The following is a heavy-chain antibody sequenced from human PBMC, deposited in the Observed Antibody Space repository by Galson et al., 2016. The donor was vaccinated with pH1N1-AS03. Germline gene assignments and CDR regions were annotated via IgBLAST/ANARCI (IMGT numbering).Heavy chain of an antibody. D-gene: IGHD3-9*01. V-gene: IGHV2-5*02. CDR1: GFSLTTSAVG. CDR2: IYWDDDK. CDR3: ARTAGWLPDF. J-gene: IGHJ4*02. Sequence: PALVKPTQTLTLTCTFSGFSLTTSAVGVVWIRQPPGKALEWLALIYWDDDKRYNSSLESRLTITKDTSKNQVVLTMTNMDPVDTATYYCARTAGWLPDFWGQGTLVTVSS.